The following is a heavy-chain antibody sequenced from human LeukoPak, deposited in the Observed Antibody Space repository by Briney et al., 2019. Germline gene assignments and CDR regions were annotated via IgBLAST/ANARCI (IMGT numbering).Heavy chain of an antibody. J-gene: IGHJ4*02. Sequence: ASVKVSCKASGYTFTDYYMHWVRQAPGQGLEWMGWINPNSGGTNYARKFQGRVTMTRDTSISTAYMELSRLRSDDTAVYYCARDRGAPEVITMVRGGLSYWGQGTLVTVSS. CDR3: ARDRGAPEVITMVRGGLSY. V-gene: IGHV1-2*02. CDR1: GYTFTDYY. CDR2: INPNSGGT. D-gene: IGHD3-10*01.